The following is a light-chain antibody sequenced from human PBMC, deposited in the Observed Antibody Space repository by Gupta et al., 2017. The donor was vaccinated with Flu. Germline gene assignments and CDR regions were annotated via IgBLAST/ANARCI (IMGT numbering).Light chain of an antibody. CDR1: QSDSSSY. CDR2: DAS. V-gene: IGKV3D-20*01. Sequence: TLSQSASVGARSTHSGSQSDSSSYLAWYQQKPGLPPRLLIYDASSRFSGVPDRFSGSGAGTEFTLTISRLEPDDVVVYYCRQYDNFPPATFGQGTKVEIK. J-gene: IGKJ1*01. CDR3: RQYDNFPPAT.